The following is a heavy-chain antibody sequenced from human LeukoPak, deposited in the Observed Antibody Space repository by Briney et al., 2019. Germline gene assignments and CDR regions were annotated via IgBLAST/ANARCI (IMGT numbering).Heavy chain of an antibody. CDR2: IYSDGGT. V-gene: IGHV3-53*01. Sequence: GGSLRLSCAASGFIVSSSYMSWVRQAPGQGLEWVSVIYSDGGTSFAGYSYYADSVEGRFTVSNDNSTHKLYLQMHSLRAEATDVYYCARDGSTGWHYFEYWGQGTLVTVSS. CDR1: GFIVSSSY. J-gene: IGHJ4*02. CDR3: ARDGSTGWHYFEY. D-gene: IGHD6-19*01.